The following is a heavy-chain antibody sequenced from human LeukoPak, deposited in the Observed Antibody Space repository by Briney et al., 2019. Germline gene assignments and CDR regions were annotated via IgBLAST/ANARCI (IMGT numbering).Heavy chain of an antibody. J-gene: IGHJ4*02. CDR2: IRYDGSNK. CDR1: GFTFSSYG. D-gene: IGHD2-2*01. V-gene: IGHV3-30*02. CDR3: AKDHNLYWWYCSNTSCFYFDY. Sequence: QPGGSLRLSCAASGFTFSSYGMHWVRQAPGKGLEWVAFIRYDGSNKYYADTVKGRFTISRDNSKNTLYLQMNSLRAEDTAVYYCAKDHNLYWWYCSNTSCFYFDYWGQGTLVTVSS.